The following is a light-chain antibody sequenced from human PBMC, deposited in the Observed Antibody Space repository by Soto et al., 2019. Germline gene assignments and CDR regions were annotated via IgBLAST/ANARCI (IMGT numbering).Light chain of an antibody. V-gene: IGKV1-12*01. Sequence: DIQMTQSPSSVSAHVGDRVTITCRASQGISGWLAWYQHKEGKAPNLLIYATSTLHTAVTSRFSGSGSGTDFTLTISSLQPEDVATFYCQQANSFPWTFGQGTKVGIK. CDR2: ATS. CDR3: QQANSFPWT. J-gene: IGKJ1*01. CDR1: QGISGW.